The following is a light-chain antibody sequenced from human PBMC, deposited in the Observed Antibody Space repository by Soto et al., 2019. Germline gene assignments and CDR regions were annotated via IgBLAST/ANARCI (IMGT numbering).Light chain of an antibody. CDR2: AAS. V-gene: IGKV1-39*01. J-gene: IGKJ3*01. CDR3: QRTYNAPFT. Sequence: DIQMTQSPSSLSAFVGDTVTINCRATDSIDRYLNWYQQKPGQAPRVLITAASTLESGVPSRFSGSGSRTDFHLTIHNLQPEDFATYYCQRTYNAPFTFGPGTKVSIK. CDR1: DSIDRY.